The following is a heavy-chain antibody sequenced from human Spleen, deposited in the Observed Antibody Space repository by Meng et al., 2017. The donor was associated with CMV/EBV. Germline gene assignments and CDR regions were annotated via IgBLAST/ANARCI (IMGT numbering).Heavy chain of an antibody. J-gene: IGHJ4*02. Sequence: GGSLRLSCAASGFTFSNYGIHWVRQAPGKGLEWVAFIRYEGNSKYYAESVKGRFTISRDNSKNTLYLQMNSLRAEDTAVYYCAKDLGDGYGADYWGQGTLVTVSS. CDR3: AKDLGDGYGADY. V-gene: IGHV3-30*02. D-gene: IGHD5-24*01. CDR1: GFTFSNYG. CDR2: IRYEGNSK.